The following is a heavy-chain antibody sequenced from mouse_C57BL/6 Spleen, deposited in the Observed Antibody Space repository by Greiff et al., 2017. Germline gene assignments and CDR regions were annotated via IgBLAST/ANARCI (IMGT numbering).Heavy chain of an antibody. CDR3: ARDYYGRGYAMDY. J-gene: IGHJ4*01. CDR2: IDPSDSYT. D-gene: IGHD1-1*01. V-gene: IGHV1-69*01. CDR1: GYTFTSYW. Sequence: VQLQQSGAELVMPGASVKLSCKASGYTFTSYWMHWVKQRPGQGLEWIGEIDPSDSYTNYNQKFKGKSTLTVDKSSSTAYMQLSSLTSEDSAVYYCARDYYGRGYAMDYWGQGTSVTGSS.